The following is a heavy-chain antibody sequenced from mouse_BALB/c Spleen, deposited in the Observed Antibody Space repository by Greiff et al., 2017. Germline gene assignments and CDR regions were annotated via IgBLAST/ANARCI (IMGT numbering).Heavy chain of an antibody. V-gene: IGHV2-9*02. D-gene: IGHD1-1*01. CDR1: GFSLTSYG. CDR2: IWAGGST. J-gene: IGHJ1*01. Sequence: VMLVESGPGLVAPSQSLSITCTVSGFSLTSYGVHWVRQPPGKGLEWLGVIWAGGSTNYNSALMSRLSISKDNSKSQVFLKMNSLQTDDTAMYYCAREGNYGSSRVFDVWGAGTTVTVSS. CDR3: AREGNYGSSRVFDV.